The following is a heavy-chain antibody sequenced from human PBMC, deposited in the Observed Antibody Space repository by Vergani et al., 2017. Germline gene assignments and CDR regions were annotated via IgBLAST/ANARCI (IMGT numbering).Heavy chain of an antibody. CDR1: GYTFTSYG. Sequence: QVQLVPSGAEVKKPGASVKVSCKASGYTFTSYGISWVRQAPGQGLEWMGWISAYNGNTNYAQKLQGRVTMTTDISTSTAYMELRSLRSDDTAVYYCAREVGGIKWLPKADAFDPWGQGTLVTVSS. J-gene: IGHJ5*02. V-gene: IGHV1-18*04. CDR2: ISAYNGNT. CDR3: AREVGGIKWLPKADAFDP. D-gene: IGHD5-12*01.